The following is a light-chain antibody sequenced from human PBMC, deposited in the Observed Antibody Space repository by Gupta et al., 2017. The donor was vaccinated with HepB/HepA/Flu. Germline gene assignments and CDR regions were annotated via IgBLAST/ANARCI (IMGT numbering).Light chain of an antibody. J-gene: IGLJ3*02. V-gene: IGLV1-40*01. Sequence: QSVLTQPPSMSGAPGQRVTIYCTGSSSNIGAGYDVHWYQQFPGTAPKLLISGNSNRPSGVPDRFSGSKSGTSASLAITGLQAEDEADYYCQSYDSSLSGSVFGGGTKLTVL. CDR3: QSYDSSLSGSV. CDR2: GNS. CDR1: SSNIGAGYD.